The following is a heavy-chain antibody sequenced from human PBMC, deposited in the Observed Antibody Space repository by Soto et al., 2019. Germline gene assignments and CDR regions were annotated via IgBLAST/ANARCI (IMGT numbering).Heavy chain of an antibody. D-gene: IGHD3-3*01. CDR3: ARGLYDFWSGYYSSWFDP. Sequence: ASVKVSCKASGYTXTSYDINWVRQATGQGLEWMGWMNPNSGNTGYAQKFQGRVTMTRNTSISTAYMELSSLRSEDTAVYYCARGLYDFWSGYYSSWFDPWGQGTLVTVSS. CDR2: MNPNSGNT. J-gene: IGHJ5*02. V-gene: IGHV1-8*01. CDR1: GYTXTSYD.